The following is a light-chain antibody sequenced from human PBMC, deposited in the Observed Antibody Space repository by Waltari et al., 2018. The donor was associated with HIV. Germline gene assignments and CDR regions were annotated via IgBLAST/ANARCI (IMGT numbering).Light chain of an antibody. Sequence: EIVMTQSPATLSVSPGERATLSCRASQRISGNLAWYQQKPGQAPRLLIYGTSNRATGIPDRFSGSGSGTDFTLTISRLDPEDFAVYYCQQYGSSSYTFGQGTKLEIK. CDR3: QQYGSSSYT. CDR2: GTS. V-gene: IGKV3-20*01. CDR1: QRISGN. J-gene: IGKJ2*01.